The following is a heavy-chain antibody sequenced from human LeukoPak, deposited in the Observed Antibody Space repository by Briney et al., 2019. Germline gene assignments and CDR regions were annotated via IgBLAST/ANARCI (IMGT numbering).Heavy chain of an antibody. CDR1: GGSISRYY. CDR3: ARGGSEYSSSSRYYYYYMDV. CDR2: IYTSGST. V-gene: IGHV4-4*07. Sequence: SATLSLTCPEPGGSISRYYRSWIRQPAGKGLEWIARIYTSGSTNYNPYPKSRVTMSVDTSKNQFSLKLSSVTAADTAVYYCARGGSEYSSSSRYYYYYMDVWGKGTTVTVSS. J-gene: IGHJ6*03. D-gene: IGHD6-6*01.